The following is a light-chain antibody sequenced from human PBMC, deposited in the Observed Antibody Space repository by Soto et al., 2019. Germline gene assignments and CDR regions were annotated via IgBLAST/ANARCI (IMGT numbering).Light chain of an antibody. J-gene: IGKJ4*01. CDR1: QSVRSDY. V-gene: IGKV3-20*01. Sequence: EFVLTQSPATLSLSPGDRANLSCRASQSVRSDYFAWYQQKPGQAPRVLIFGVSTRATAIPDRFSGSGSGTDFTLTISRLEPEDFALYYCQQYGNSPLTFGGGTKVDIK. CDR3: QQYGNSPLT. CDR2: GVS.